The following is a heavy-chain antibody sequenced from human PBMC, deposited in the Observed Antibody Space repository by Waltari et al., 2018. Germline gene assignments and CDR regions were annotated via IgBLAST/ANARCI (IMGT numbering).Heavy chain of an antibody. CDR1: GGTFSSYA. Sequence: QVQLVQSGAAVKKPGSSVKVSCKASGGTFSSYAISWVRRAPGQGLEWMGGIIPILGIANYAQKFQGRVTITADESTSTAYMELSSLRSEDTAVYYCARVHRAVATGWFDPWGQGTLVTVSS. CDR3: ARVHRAVATGWFDP. D-gene: IGHD6-19*01. J-gene: IGHJ5*02. V-gene: IGHV1-69*04. CDR2: IIPILGIA.